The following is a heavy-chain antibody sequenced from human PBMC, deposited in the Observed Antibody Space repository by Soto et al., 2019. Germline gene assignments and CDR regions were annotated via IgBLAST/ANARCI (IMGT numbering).Heavy chain of an antibody. V-gene: IGHV3-53*01. J-gene: IGHJ4*02. Sequence: GGSLRLSCAASGFTVSSNYMSWVRQAPGKGLEWVSVIYSGGSTYYADSVKGRFTISRDNSKNTLYLQMSSLRAEDTAVYYCATRYSSSLIDYWGQGTLVTVSS. D-gene: IGHD6-6*01. CDR3: ATRYSSSLIDY. CDR1: GFTVSSNY. CDR2: IYSGGST.